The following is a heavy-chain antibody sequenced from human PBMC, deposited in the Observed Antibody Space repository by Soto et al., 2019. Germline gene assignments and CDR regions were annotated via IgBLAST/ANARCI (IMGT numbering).Heavy chain of an antibody. CDR2: ISAYNVNT. CDR3: ARDGSRGYYDSSGWSLY. D-gene: IGHD3-22*01. V-gene: IGHV1-18*04. J-gene: IGHJ4*02. Sequence: QVQLVQSGAEVKKPGASVKVSCKASGYTFTSYGISWVRQAPGQGLEWMGWISAYNVNTNYAQKLQGRVTMTTDTSTSTAYMELWSLRSDDTAVYYCARDGSRGYYDSSGWSLYWGQGTLVTVSS. CDR1: GYTFTSYG.